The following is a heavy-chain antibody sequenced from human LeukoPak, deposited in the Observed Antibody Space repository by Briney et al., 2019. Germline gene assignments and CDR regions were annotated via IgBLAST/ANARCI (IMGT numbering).Heavy chain of an antibody. CDR2: IYHSGST. V-gene: IGHV4-39*07. CDR1: GGSISSGSFY. CDR3: ARDKGLSDY. Sequence: SETLSLACTVSGGSISSGSFYWGGIRQPPGKGLEWIGSIYHSGSTYYNPSLKSRVTISVDTSKNQFSLKLSSVTAADTAVYYCARDKGLSDYWGQGTLVTVSS. J-gene: IGHJ4*02.